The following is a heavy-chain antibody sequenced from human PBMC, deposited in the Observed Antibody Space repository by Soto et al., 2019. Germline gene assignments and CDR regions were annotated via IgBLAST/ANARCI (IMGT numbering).Heavy chain of an antibody. CDR1: GGSFSGYY. J-gene: IGHJ4*02. CDR3: ARREYYETFDY. D-gene: IGHD3-22*01. Sequence: SETLSLTCAVYGGSFSGYYWSWIRQPPGKGLEWIGEINHSGSTNYNPSLKSRVTISVDTSKNQFSLKLSSVTAADTAVYYCARREYYETFDYWGQGTQVTVSS. V-gene: IGHV4-34*01. CDR2: INHSGST.